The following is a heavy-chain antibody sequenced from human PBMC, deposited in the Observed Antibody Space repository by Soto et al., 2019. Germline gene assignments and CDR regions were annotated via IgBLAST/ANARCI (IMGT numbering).Heavy chain of an antibody. Sequence: PGGSLRLSCAASGFTFSSYDMHWVRQATGKGLEWVSAIGTAGDTYYPGSVKGRFTISRENAKNSLYLQMNSLRAGDTAVYYCARAKTTLEFDYWGQGTLVTVSS. CDR1: GFTFSSYD. V-gene: IGHV3-13*01. CDR2: IGTAGDT. J-gene: IGHJ4*02. CDR3: ARAKTTLEFDY. D-gene: IGHD1-7*01.